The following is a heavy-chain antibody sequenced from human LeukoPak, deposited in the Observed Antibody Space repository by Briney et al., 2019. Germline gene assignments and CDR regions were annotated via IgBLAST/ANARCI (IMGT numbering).Heavy chain of an antibody. CDR1: GFTFSGSA. J-gene: IGHJ4*02. CDR3: TRLNSGYHLNDY. Sequence: GGSLRLSCAASGFTFSGSAMHWVRQASGKGLEWVGRIRSKANSYATAYAASVKGRFTISRDDSKNTAYLQMNSLKTEDTAVYYCTRLNSGYHLNDYWGQGTLVTVSS. V-gene: IGHV3-73*01. D-gene: IGHD5-12*01. CDR2: IRSKANSYAT.